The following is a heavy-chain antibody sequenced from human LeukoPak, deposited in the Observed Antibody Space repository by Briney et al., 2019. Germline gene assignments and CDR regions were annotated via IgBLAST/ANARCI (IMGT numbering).Heavy chain of an antibody. D-gene: IGHD1-26*01. CDR2: INSDGSST. V-gene: IGHV3-74*01. Sequence: GGSLRLSCAASGFTFSSYWMHWVRQAPGKGLVWVSRINSDGSSTSYADSVKGRFTISRDNAKNTLYLQMNSLRVEDTAIYYCVKVRGRARVGYFDYWGQGTLVTVSS. CDR1: GFTFSSYW. J-gene: IGHJ4*02. CDR3: VKVRGRARVGYFDY.